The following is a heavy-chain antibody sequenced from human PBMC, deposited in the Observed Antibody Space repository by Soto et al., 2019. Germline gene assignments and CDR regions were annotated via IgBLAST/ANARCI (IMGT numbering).Heavy chain of an antibody. J-gene: IGHJ5*02. CDR1: GFSLSTSGVG. V-gene: IGHV2-5*02. Sequence: QITLKESGPTLVKPTQTLTLTCTFSGFSLSTSGVGVGWIRQPPGKALEWLALIYWDDDKRYSPSLKSRLTITKYTSKNQVVLTMTNMDPVDTATYYCAHRAGTTDVRWFDPWGQGTLVTVSS. CDR3: AHRAGTTDVRWFDP. CDR2: IYWDDDK. D-gene: IGHD1-7*01.